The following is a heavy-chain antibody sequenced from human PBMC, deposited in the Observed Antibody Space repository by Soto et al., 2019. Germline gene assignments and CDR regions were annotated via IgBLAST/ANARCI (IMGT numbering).Heavy chain of an antibody. J-gene: IGHJ6*02. D-gene: IGHD6-6*01. V-gene: IGHV5-51*07. CDR1: GYSFTSYW. CDR3: ARHRGSSGDPYYYYGIDV. Sequence: GESLKISCKGSGYSFTSYWIGWVHQMPGKGLEWMGIIYPGDSDTRYSPSFQGQVTISADKSISTAYLQWSSLKASDTAMYYCARHRGSSGDPYYYYGIDVWGQGTTVTVSS. CDR2: IYPGDSDT.